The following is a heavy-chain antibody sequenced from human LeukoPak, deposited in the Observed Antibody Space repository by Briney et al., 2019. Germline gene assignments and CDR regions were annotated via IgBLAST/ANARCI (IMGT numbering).Heavy chain of an antibody. D-gene: IGHD4-23*01. CDR3: ARDLSWRWPNSGSNYFDY. Sequence: VASVKVSCKASGYTFTGYYMHWVRQAPGQGLEWMGWINPNSGDTHYAQKFQGRVTMTTDTSTSTAYMELRSLRSDDTAVYYCARDLSWRWPNSGSNYFDYWGQGTLVTVSS. CDR1: GYTFTGYY. J-gene: IGHJ4*02. CDR2: INPNSGDT. V-gene: IGHV1-2*02.